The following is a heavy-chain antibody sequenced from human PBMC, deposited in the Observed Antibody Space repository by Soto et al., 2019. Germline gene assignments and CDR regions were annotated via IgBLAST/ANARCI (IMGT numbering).Heavy chain of an antibody. CDR2: ISSSGGSA. CDR1: GFTFSSYG. CDR3: ARGATTPSY. V-gene: IGHV3-23*01. J-gene: IGHJ1*01. Sequence: EVQLLESGGGLVQPGGSLRLSCAASGFTFSSYGMSWVRQAPGKGLEWVSAISSSGGSAYYAASVKGRFTISRDNSKNTLAPQMNSLRAEDTAVYYCARGATTPSYWGQGTLVTFSS.